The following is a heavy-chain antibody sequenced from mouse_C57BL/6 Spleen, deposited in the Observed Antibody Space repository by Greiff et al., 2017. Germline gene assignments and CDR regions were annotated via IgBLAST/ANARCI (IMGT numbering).Heavy chain of an antibody. CDR2: IDPSDSYT. Sequence: QVQLQQPGAELVMPGASVKLSCKASGYTFTSYWMHWVKQRPGQGLEWIGEIDPSDSYTNYNQKFKGKSTLTVDKSSSTAYMQLSSLTSEDSAVYYCARRQLQAMDCWGQGTSVTVSS. D-gene: IGHD6-1*01. V-gene: IGHV1-69*01. CDR3: ARRQLQAMDC. J-gene: IGHJ4*01. CDR1: GYTFTSYW.